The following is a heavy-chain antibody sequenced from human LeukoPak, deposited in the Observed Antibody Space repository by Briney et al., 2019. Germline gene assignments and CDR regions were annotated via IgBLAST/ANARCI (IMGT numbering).Heavy chain of an antibody. D-gene: IGHD3-22*01. CDR1: GLTFSDYY. Sequence: GGSLTLSCAASGLTFSDYYMTGIPQAPGKGLEWVSSISGTGTTIYSADSVRGRFTVSRDNARNSLFLHMNSLRAEDPAVYYCAVQITLIVVVPYFDYWGQGTLVTVSS. CDR2: ISGTGTTI. CDR3: AVQITLIVVVPYFDY. V-gene: IGHV3-11*04. J-gene: IGHJ4*02.